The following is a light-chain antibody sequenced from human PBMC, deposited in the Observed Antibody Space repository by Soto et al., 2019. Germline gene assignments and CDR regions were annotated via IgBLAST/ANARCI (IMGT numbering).Light chain of an antibody. J-gene: IGLJ3*02. V-gene: IGLV2-14*01. Sequence: QSALTQPASVSGSPGQSITISCTGTSSDVGGYNYVSWYQQHPGKAPKLMIYEVSNRPSGVSNRFSGSKSGNTASLTISGLQAEDEADYYCSSYTSSSTIWVFGGGNQLTVL. CDR2: EVS. CDR3: SSYTSSSTIWV. CDR1: SSDVGGYNY.